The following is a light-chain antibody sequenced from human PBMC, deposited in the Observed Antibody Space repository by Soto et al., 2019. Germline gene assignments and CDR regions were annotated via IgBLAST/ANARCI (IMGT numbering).Light chain of an antibody. CDR3: NSYTSSSTPFV. J-gene: IGLJ1*01. CDR2: DVI. CDR1: SPQIGAGYD. Sequence: SVLTQPPPVSGAPGPRGTISRPGSSPQIGAGYDVHWYQQHPGKAPKLMIYDVINRPSGVSNRFSGSKSGNTASLTISGLQAEDEADYYCNSYTSSSTPFVFGTGTKVTVL. V-gene: IGLV1-40*01.